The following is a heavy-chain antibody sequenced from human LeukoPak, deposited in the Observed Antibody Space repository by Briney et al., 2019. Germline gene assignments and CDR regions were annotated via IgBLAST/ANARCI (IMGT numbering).Heavy chain of an antibody. CDR2: ISYDESYR. V-gene: IGHV3-30-3*01. D-gene: IGHD6-13*01. CDR1: GFTFSSYA. J-gene: IGHJ4*02. CDR3: ARDGKYSSSWYDY. Sequence: GGSLRLSCAASGFTFSSYAMHWVRQAPGKGLEWVALISYDESYRYYADSVKGRFTISRDNSKNTLYLQMNSLRAEDTAVYYCARDGKYSSSWYDYWGQGTLVTVSS.